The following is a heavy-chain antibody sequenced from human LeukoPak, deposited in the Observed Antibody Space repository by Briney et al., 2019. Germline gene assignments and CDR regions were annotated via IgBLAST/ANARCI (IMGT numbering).Heavy chain of an antibody. J-gene: IGHJ6*02. CDR3: AREEWFGELLYLMDV. CDR2: IIPSGGST. V-gene: IGHV1-46*01. D-gene: IGHD3-10*01. Sequence: ASVKVSRKASGYTFTNYYMHWVRQAPGQGLEWMGIIIPSGGSTTYAQKFQGRVTMTRDTSTSTVYMELSSLRSEDTAVYYCAREEWFGELLYLMDVWGQGTTVTVSS. CDR1: GYTFTNYY.